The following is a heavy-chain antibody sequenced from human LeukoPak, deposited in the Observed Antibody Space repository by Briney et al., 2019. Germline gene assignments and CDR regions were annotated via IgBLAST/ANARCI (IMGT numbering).Heavy chain of an antibody. CDR2: ISSNGGST. V-gene: IGHV3-64*01. Sequence: GGSLRFSCAASGFTFSSYAMHWVRQAPGKGLEYVSAISSNGGSTYYANSVKGRFTISRDNSKNTLYLQMGSLRAEDTAVYYCAKSPGNYFDYWGQGTLVTVSS. CDR3: AKSPGNYFDY. J-gene: IGHJ4*02. CDR1: GFTFSSYA. D-gene: IGHD6-13*01.